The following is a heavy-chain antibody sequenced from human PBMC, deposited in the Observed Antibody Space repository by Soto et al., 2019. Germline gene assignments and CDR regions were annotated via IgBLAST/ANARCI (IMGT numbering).Heavy chain of an antibody. J-gene: IGHJ5*02. Sequence: QVQLQESGPGLVKPSQTLSLTCTVSGGSISSGGYYWSWIRQHPGKGLEWIGYIYYSGSTYYNPSLRSRETMSGDSAKNEFSLKLSSVTAAATAVYYCARRPMVRGVIGWFDPWGQGTLVTGSS. CDR3: ARRPMVRGVIGWFDP. CDR2: IYYSGST. D-gene: IGHD3-10*01. V-gene: IGHV4-31*03. CDR1: GGSISSGGYY.